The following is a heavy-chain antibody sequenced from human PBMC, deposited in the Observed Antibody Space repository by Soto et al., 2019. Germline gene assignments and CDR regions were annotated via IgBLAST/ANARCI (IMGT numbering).Heavy chain of an antibody. CDR2: ISGDGINT. D-gene: IGHD1-26*01. CDR3: ARGNLSFDFDS. Sequence: QIQLVESGGDVVQPRRSLRLSCAASGFNFGFFGMHWVRQAPGKGLEWVAFISGDGINTHYADSVRGRFTLSRDYSKRTMYLQMDTLRDDDTALYYCARGNLSFDFDSWGQGTLVTVSS. V-gene: IGHV3-30*03. CDR1: GFNFGFFG. J-gene: IGHJ4*02.